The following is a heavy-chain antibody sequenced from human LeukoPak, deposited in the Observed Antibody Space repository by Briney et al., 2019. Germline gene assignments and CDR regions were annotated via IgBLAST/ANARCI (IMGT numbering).Heavy chain of an antibody. CDR3: ARVVRASTIYYYYMDV. J-gene: IGHJ6*03. CDR2: IYYSGST. D-gene: IGHD2-2*01. CDR1: GGSISSYY. Sequence: PSETLSLTCTVSGGSISSYYWNWIRQPPGKGLEWISYIYYSGSTNYNPSPKSRVTISVDTSKNQFSLKLSSVTAADTAVYYCARVVRASTIYYYYMDVRGKGTTVTVSS. V-gene: IGHV4-59*12.